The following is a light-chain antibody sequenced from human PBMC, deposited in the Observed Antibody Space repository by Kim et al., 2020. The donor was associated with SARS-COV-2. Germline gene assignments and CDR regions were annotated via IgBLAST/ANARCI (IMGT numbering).Light chain of an antibody. CDR2: AAS. V-gene: IGKV1-9*01. CDR3: QQLEYYPIT. Sequence: ASVGDRVTITCRASQGIGSYLAWYQQKPGKAPKLLIYAASTLQSGVPSRFSGSGSATDFTPTITSLQPEDFATYYCQQLEYYPITFGQGTRLEIK. CDR1: QGIGSY. J-gene: IGKJ5*01.